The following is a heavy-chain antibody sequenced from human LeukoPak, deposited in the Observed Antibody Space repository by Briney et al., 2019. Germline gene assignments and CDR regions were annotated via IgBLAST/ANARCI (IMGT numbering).Heavy chain of an antibody. CDR1: GFTFSNYA. V-gene: IGHV3-23*01. D-gene: IGHD3-10*01. CDR3: AKDHRPFGSVNFDY. J-gene: IGHJ4*02. CDR2: ISGSGGST. Sequence: GGSLRLSCAASGFTFSNYAMSWVRQAPGKGLEWVSTISGSGGSTYYADSVKGRFTISRDNSKNTLYLQMNSLRAEDTAVYYCAKDHRPFGSVNFDYWGQGTLVTVSS.